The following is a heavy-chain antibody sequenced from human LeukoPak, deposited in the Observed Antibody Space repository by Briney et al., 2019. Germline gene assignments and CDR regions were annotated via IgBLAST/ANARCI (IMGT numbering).Heavy chain of an antibody. CDR1: GYTFTSYD. CDR3: ARGRLVRNWFDP. Sequence: GASVKVSCKASGYTFTSYDINWVRQATGQGLEWMGWMNPNSGNTGYSQKFQGRVTMTRNTSISTAYMELSSLRSEDTAVYYCARGRLVRNWFDPWGQGTLVTVSS. V-gene: IGHV1-8*01. D-gene: IGHD3-10*01. J-gene: IGHJ5*02. CDR2: MNPNSGNT.